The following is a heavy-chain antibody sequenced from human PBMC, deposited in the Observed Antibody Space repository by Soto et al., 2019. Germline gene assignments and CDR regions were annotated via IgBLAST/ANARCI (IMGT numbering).Heavy chain of an antibody. CDR2: INAGNGNT. CDR3: ARGPGGPDGPGDY. V-gene: IGHV1-3*01. J-gene: IGHJ4*02. CDR1: GYTFTSYA. D-gene: IGHD2-15*01. Sequence: QVQLVQSGAEVKKPGASVKVSCKASGYTFTSYAMHWVRQAPGQRLEWMGWINAGNGNTKYSQKFKGRVTITRDTSASTADMELSSLRSEDTAVYYCARGPGGPDGPGDYWGQGTLITVSS.